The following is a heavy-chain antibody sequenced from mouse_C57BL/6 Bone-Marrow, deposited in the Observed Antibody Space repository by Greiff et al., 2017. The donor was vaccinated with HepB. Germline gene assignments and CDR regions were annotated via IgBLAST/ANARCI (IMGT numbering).Heavy chain of an antibody. CDR1: GFSLSTSGMG. CDR3: ARREHYYGSSYWYFDV. Sequence: QVTLKVSGPGILQSSQTLSLTCSFSGFSLSTSGMGVSWIRQPSGKGLEWLAHIYWADDKRYNPSLKSRLTITKDTSRNQVFLKITSVDTADTATYYCARREHYYGSSYWYFDVWGTGTTVTVSS. J-gene: IGHJ1*03. D-gene: IGHD1-1*01. V-gene: IGHV8-12*01. CDR2: IYWADDK.